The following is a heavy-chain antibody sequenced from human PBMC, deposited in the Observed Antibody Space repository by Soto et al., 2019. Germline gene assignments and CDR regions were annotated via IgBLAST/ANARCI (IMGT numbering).Heavy chain of an antibody. Sequence: QVQLVQSGAEVKKPGSSVKVSCKASGGTFSSYTISWVRQAPGQGLEWMGRIIPILGIANYAQKFQGKGTITAAKSTSTAYMELSSLRSEDTAVYYCASDSDYGDYDRDWFDPWGQGTLVTVSS. CDR3: ASDSDYGDYDRDWFDP. V-gene: IGHV1-69*02. J-gene: IGHJ5*02. D-gene: IGHD4-17*01. CDR2: IIPILGIA. CDR1: GGTFSSYT.